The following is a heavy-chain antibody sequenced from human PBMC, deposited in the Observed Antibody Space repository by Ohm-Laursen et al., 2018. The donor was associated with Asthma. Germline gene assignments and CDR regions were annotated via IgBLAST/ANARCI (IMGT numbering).Heavy chain of an antibody. J-gene: IGHJ6*02. D-gene: IGHD4-17*01. CDR2: ISSTSSTI. CDR1: GFTFSSYA. V-gene: IGHV3-48*01. Sequence: SLRLSCAASGFTFSSYAMNWVRQAPGKGLEWVSSISSTSSTIYYADSVKGRFTISRDNAKNSLYLQMNSLRAEDTALYYCARDSQAMVTTEGLYFGMDVWGQGTTVTVSS. CDR3: ARDSQAMVTTEGLYFGMDV.